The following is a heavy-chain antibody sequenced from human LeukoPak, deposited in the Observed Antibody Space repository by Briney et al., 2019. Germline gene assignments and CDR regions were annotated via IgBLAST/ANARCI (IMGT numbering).Heavy chain of an antibody. Sequence: ETLSLTCTVSGGSISSYYWSWIRQPPGKGLEWIGYIYYSGRTNYNPSLKSRVTISVDTSKNQFSLKLSSVTAADTAVYYCARSQERGYSGYDFDFWGQGTLVTVSS. CDR1: GGSISSYY. J-gene: IGHJ4*02. CDR3: ARSQERGYSGYDFDF. V-gene: IGHV4-59*01. D-gene: IGHD5-12*01. CDR2: IYYSGRT.